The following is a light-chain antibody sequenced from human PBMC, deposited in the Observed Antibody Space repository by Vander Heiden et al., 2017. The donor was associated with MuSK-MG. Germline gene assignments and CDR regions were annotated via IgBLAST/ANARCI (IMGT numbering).Light chain of an antibody. CDR2: AAS. J-gene: IGKJ1*01. V-gene: IGKV1-39*01. CDR3: QQGYTIQT. CDR1: LSLTTY. Sequence: DIQMTQSPSSLSASVGDRVIITCRASLSLTTYVHWYQQKPGKAPKLLIYAASTWQSGVPRRCSGSGSGTDVTLTSSRRQPEEVANYDGQQGYTIQTFGQGTKVEI.